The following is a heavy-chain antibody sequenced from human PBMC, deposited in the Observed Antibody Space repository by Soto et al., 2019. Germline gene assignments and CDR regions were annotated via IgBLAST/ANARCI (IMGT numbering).Heavy chain of an antibody. CDR2: ISGSGIST. Sequence: VPLLESGGGLVQPGGSLRLSCGASGLTFRSYAMNWVRQAPGKGLEWVSGISGSGISTYYADSVKGRFTISRDNSKNTVYLQMNSLRAEDTAVYYCAKDQVEVVTATGLDYWGQGTLVTVSS. J-gene: IGHJ4*02. CDR1: GLTFRSYA. D-gene: IGHD2-21*02. CDR3: AKDQVEVVTATGLDY. V-gene: IGHV3-23*01.